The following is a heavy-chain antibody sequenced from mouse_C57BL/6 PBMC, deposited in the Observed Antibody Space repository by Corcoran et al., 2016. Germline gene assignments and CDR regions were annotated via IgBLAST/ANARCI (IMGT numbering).Heavy chain of an antibody. D-gene: IGHD2-4*01. CDR2: INTYSGVP. CDR3: ARYDYDAY. CDR1: GYTFTTYG. J-gene: IGHJ3*01. Sequence: QIQLVQSGPELKKPGETVKIYCKASGYTFTTYGMSWVKQAPGKGLKWMGWINTYSGVPTYADDFKGRFAFSLETSASTAYLQINNLKNEDTATYFCARYDYDAYWGQGTLVTVSA. V-gene: IGHV9-3*01.